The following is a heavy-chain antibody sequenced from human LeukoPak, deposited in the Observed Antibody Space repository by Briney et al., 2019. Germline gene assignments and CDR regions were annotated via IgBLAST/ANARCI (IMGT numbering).Heavy chain of an antibody. Sequence: PSQTLSLTCAVSGGSISSGGYSWSWIRQPPGKGLEWIGYIYHSGSAYYNPSLKSRVTISVDRSKNQFSLKLSSVTAADTAVYYCAREGSSWAIDYWGQGTLVTVSS. CDR2: IYHSGSA. V-gene: IGHV4-30-2*01. CDR3: AREGSSWAIDY. D-gene: IGHD6-13*01. J-gene: IGHJ4*02. CDR1: GGSISSGGYS.